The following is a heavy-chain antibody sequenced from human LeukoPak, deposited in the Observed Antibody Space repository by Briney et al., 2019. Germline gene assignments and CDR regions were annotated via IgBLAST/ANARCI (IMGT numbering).Heavy chain of an antibody. CDR2: IYYSGSTYSGST. Sequence: PSETLSLTCSVSGDSISSYYWRWIRQPPGKGLEWIGYIYYSGSTYSGSTNYNPSLKSRVTISVDTSKNQFSLKLSSATAADTAVYYCARGGGAARPIDYWGQGTLVTVSS. CDR3: ARGGGAARPIDY. J-gene: IGHJ4*02. D-gene: IGHD6-6*01. V-gene: IGHV4-59*12. CDR1: GDSISSYY.